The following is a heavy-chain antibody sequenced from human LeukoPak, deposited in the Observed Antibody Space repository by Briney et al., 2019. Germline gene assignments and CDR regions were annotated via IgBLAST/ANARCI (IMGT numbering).Heavy chain of an antibody. J-gene: IGHJ6*02. CDR2: INPNNGGT. Sequence: GASVKVSCKASGYTFTGYYMYWVRQAPGQGLEWMGRINPNNGGTNYAQKFQGRVTTTWDTSISTAYMVLSRLRSDDTAVYYCASNWNPGGYYYYGMDVWGQGTTVTVSS. V-gene: IGHV1-2*06. CDR3: ASNWNPGGYYYYGMDV. CDR1: GYTFTGYY. D-gene: IGHD1-1*01.